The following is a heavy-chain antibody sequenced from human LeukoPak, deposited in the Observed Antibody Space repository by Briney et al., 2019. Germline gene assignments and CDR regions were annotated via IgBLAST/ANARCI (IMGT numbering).Heavy chain of an antibody. CDR3: TGPSFDASGMGFDP. D-gene: IGHD3-10*01. V-gene: IGHV3-74*01. CDR2: ISTDGSST. Sequence: GGSLTLSCAASGFTFSRYWIHWVRQAPGKGPVWVSVISTDGSSTRYADSVKGRFTIPRDNVKNTLYLQMNSLRVEDTAVYYCTGPSFDASGMGFDPWGQGALVTVSS. CDR1: GFTFSRYW. J-gene: IGHJ5*02.